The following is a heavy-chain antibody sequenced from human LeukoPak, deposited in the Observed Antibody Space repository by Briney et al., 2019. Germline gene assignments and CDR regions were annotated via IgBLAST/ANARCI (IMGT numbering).Heavy chain of an antibody. J-gene: IGHJ4*02. CDR1: GGSISRSTNY. Sequence: PSETLSLTCTVSGGSISRSTNYWGWIRQPPGKGLEWIGSIYYSGSTYYNPSLKSRVTISVDASKNQFSLKVSSVTAADTAVYYCARSPYSSNWSKDYWGQGTLVTVSS. V-gene: IGHV4-39*01. CDR2: IYYSGST. D-gene: IGHD4-23*01. CDR3: ARSPYSSNWSKDY.